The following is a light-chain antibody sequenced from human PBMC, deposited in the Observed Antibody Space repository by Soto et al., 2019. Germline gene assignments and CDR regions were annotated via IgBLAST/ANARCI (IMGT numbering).Light chain of an antibody. CDR2: GAS. CDR1: QSVSSSY. Sequence: EIVLTQSPGTLSSSPGERATLSCRASQSVSSSYLAWYQQKPGQAPRLLIYGASGRATGIPDRFSGSGSGTDFTLTISRLEPEDFAVYYCQQYGSSPYTFGQGTKLEIK. J-gene: IGKJ2*01. V-gene: IGKV3-20*01. CDR3: QQYGSSPYT.